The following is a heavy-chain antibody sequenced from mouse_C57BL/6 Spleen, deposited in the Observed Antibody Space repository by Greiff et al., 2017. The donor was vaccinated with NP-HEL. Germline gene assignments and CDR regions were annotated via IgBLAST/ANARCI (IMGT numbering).Heavy chain of an antibody. CDR1: GYTFTSYG. Sequence: VQLQQSGAELARPGASVKLSCKASGYTFTSYGISWVKQRTGPGLEWLGEIYPRRGNTYYNEKFKGKATLTADKSSSPAYMELRSLPSEDSAVFFSAQTAQATWCYWGQGTTLTVSS. D-gene: IGHD3-2*02. CDR3: AQTAQATWCY. J-gene: IGHJ2*01. CDR2: IYPRRGNT. V-gene: IGHV1-81*01.